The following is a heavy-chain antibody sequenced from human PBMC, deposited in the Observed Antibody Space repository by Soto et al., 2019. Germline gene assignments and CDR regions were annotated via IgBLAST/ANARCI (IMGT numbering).Heavy chain of an antibody. Sequence: QVQLVQSGAEVKKPGASVKVSCKASGYTFTSYDINWVRQATGQGLEWMGWMNPNRGNTGYAQKFQGRVTMTRNTSISTAYMELSSLRSEDTAVYYCARGTMVRGVSSGTNYYYYGMDVWGQGTTVTVSS. CDR1: GYTFTSYD. CDR2: MNPNRGNT. D-gene: IGHD3-10*01. V-gene: IGHV1-8*01. CDR3: ARGTMVRGVSSGTNYYYYGMDV. J-gene: IGHJ6*02.